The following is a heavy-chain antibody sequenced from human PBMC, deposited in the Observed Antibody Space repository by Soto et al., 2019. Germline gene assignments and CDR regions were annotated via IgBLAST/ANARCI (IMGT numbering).Heavy chain of an antibody. D-gene: IGHD3-10*01. CDR2: ISAYNGNT. V-gene: IGHV1-18*01. Sequence: QVQLVQSGAEVKKPGASVKVSCKASGYTFTSYGISWVRQAPGQGLEWMGWISAYNGNTNCAQKFQGRVTMTTDTVTSTAYMELRSLGSDDAAVYYCARDIFWGGLGESSWLDPWGQGTLVTVSS. CDR3: ARDIFWGGLGESSWLDP. J-gene: IGHJ5*02. CDR1: GYTFTSYG.